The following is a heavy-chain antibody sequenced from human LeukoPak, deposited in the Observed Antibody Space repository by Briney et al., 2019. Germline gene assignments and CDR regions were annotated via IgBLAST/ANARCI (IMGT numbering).Heavy chain of an antibody. J-gene: IGHJ4*02. V-gene: IGHV1-2*06. Sequence: GASVKVSCKASGYTFTSYYMHWVRQAPGQGLEWMGRINPNSGGTNYAQKFQGRVTMTRDTSISTAYMELSRLRSDDTAVYYCARSRIVGATSPGDYWGQGTLVTVSS. CDR3: ARSRIVGATSPGDY. D-gene: IGHD1-26*01. CDR2: INPNSGGT. CDR1: GYTFTSYY.